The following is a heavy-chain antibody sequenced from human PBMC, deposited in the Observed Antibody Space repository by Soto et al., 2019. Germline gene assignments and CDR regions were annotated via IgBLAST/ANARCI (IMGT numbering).Heavy chain of an antibody. Sequence: QVQLQQWGAGLLKPSETLSLTCAVYGGSFSGYYWSWIRQPPGKGLEWIGEINHSGSTNYNPSLKSRVTMSVDTSKSQFSLKLSSVTAADTAVYYCARDYYDSSGRSGIDDWGQGTLVTVSS. CDR1: GGSFSGYY. CDR2: INHSGST. V-gene: IGHV4-34*01. J-gene: IGHJ4*02. CDR3: ARDYYDSSGRSGIDD. D-gene: IGHD3-22*01.